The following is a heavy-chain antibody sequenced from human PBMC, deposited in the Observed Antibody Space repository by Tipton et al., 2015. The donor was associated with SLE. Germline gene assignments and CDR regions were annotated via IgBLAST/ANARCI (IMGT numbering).Heavy chain of an antibody. CDR3: ARVKLRTLTAAAPGDY. Sequence: SLRLSCAASGFTFRSYNMNWVRQAPGKGLEWVSSISSSSSYIYYADSVKGRFTISRDNAKNSLYLQMNSLRAEDTAVYYCARVKLRTLTAAAPGDYWGQGTLVTVSS. D-gene: IGHD7-27*01. CDR2: ISSSSSYI. CDR1: GFTFRSYN. V-gene: IGHV3-21*01. J-gene: IGHJ4*02.